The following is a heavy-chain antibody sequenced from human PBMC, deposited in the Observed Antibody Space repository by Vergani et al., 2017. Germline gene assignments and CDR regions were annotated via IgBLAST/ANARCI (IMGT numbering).Heavy chain of an antibody. CDR1: GYTFTGYY. J-gene: IGHJ5*02. Sequence: QVQLVQSGAEVKKPGASVKVSCKASGYTFTGYYMHWVRQAPGQGLEWMGRIIPIFGTTNYAQKFQGRVTITADESTSTAYMELSSLRSEDTAVYYCAREREDATYNWFDPWGQGTLVTVSS. V-gene: IGHV1-69*18. CDR2: IIPIFGTT. D-gene: IGHD5-12*01. CDR3: AREREDATYNWFDP.